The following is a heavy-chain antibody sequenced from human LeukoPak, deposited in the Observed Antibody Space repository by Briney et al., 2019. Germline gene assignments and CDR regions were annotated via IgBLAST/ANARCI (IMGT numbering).Heavy chain of an antibody. J-gene: IGHJ4*02. V-gene: IGHV1-2*02. CDR3: ARDSGDRGVAPSY. Sequence: GASVKVSCKASGYTFTDYYMHWVRQAPGQGLEWMGWINPNSGGTNYAQKFQGRVTMTRDTSINTAYMELSRLRSDDTAVYYCARDSGDRGVAPSYWGQGTLVTVSS. D-gene: IGHD3-10*01. CDR1: GYTFTDYY. CDR2: INPNSGGT.